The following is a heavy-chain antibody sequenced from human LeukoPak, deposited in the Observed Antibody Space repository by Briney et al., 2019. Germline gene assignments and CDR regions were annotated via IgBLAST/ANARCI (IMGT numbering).Heavy chain of an antibody. CDR2: LYFTGST. J-gene: IGHJ4*02. CDR1: GGSISNYY. CDR3: ARARVEWEPFPFAY. Sequence: SETLSLTCTVSGGSISNYYWSWIRQPPGKGLEWIGYLYFTGSTNYNPSLKSRVTMSVDTSKNQFSLKLRSVTAADTAGYYCARARVEWEPFPFAYWGQGTLVTVSP. D-gene: IGHD1-26*01. V-gene: IGHV4-59*01.